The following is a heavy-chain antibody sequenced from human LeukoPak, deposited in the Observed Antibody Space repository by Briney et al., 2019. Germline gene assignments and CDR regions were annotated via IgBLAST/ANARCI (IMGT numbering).Heavy chain of an antibody. CDR2: IYYSGST. Sequence: SETVSLPCTVSGGSISSYYWSWTRQPPGKGLEWIGYIYYSGSTNYNPSLKSRVTISVDTSKNQFSLKLSSVTAADTAVYYCARVGSEDNYYYYYMDVWGKGTTVTISS. CDR3: ARVGSEDNYYYYYMDV. V-gene: IGHV4-59*01. J-gene: IGHJ6*03. CDR1: GGSISSYY. D-gene: IGHD3-10*01.